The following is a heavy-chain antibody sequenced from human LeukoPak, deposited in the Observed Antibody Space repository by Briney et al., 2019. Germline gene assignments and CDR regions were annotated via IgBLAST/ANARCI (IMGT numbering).Heavy chain of an antibody. CDR1: GFTFTSYS. V-gene: IGHV3-21*01. CDR2: ISRSGSYI. CDR3: ARSYCSSTSCYVHAFDI. D-gene: IGHD2-2*01. J-gene: IGHJ3*02. Sequence: GGSLRLSCAASGFTFTSYSMNWVRQAPGKGLEWVSSISRSGSYIYYADSVKGRFTTSRDNAKNSLYLEMNSLRAEDTAVYYCARSYCSSTSCYVHAFDIWGQGTMVTVSS.